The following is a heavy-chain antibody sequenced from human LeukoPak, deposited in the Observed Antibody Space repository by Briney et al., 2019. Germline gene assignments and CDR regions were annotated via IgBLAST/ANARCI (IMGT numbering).Heavy chain of an antibody. Sequence: PSETLSLTCAVSGGSISSYYWSWVRRPPGKGLEWVGYIYDGGSTNYNPSLKSRVTISVDTSKNQFSLKLSSVTAADTAVYYCARVDAGGNSYWGQGTLVTVSS. J-gene: IGHJ4*02. CDR2: IYDGGST. CDR1: GGSISSYY. V-gene: IGHV4-59*01. D-gene: IGHD4-23*01. CDR3: ARVDAGGNSY.